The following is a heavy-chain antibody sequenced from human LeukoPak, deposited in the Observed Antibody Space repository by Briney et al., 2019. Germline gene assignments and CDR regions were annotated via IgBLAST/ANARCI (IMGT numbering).Heavy chain of an antibody. CDR2: IYYSGST. CDR1: GGSINNYY. V-gene: IGHV4-59*01. D-gene: IGHD3-22*01. CDR3: ARGGYYDGTGFSPRHNWFDP. Sequence: SETLSLTCTVSGGSINNYYWTWIRQPPGKGLGWIGHIYYSGSTDYNPSLKSRVTLSVDTSKNQFSLKLSSVTAADTAVYYCARGGYYDGTGFSPRHNWFDPWGQGTLVTVSS. J-gene: IGHJ5*02.